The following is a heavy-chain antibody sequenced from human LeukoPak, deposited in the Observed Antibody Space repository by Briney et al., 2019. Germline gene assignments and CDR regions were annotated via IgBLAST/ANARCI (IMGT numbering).Heavy chain of an antibody. Sequence: PGGSLRLSCAASGFAFSSYAMSWVRQAPGKGLEWVSAISGSGDNTYYADSVKGRFTISRDNSKDTLYLQMNSLRADDTAVYYCAKGRYESTGWYFQHWGQGTLVTVSS. V-gene: IGHV3-23*01. D-gene: IGHD3-22*01. CDR2: ISGSGDNT. J-gene: IGHJ1*01. CDR1: GFAFSSYA. CDR3: AKGRYESTGWYFQH.